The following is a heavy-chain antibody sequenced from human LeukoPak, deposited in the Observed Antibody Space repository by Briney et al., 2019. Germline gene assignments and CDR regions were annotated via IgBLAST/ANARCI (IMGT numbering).Heavy chain of an antibody. CDR2: FDPEDGET. J-gene: IGHJ4*02. CDR3: ATSGSYGAAFDY. V-gene: IGHV1-24*01. Sequence: ASVKVSCKVSGYTLTELSMHWVRQAPGKGLEWMGGFDPEDGETIYAQKFQGRVTMTEDTSTDTAYMELSSLRSEDTAVYYRATSGSYGAAFDYWGQGTLVTVSS. D-gene: IGHD1-26*01. CDR1: GYTLTELS.